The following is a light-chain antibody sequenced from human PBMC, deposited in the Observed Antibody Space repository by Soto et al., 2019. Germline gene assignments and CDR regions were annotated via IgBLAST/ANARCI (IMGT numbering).Light chain of an antibody. CDR1: QSISSY. CDR3: HQYGSSPTT. Sequence: DIQMSQSASALSASVGDRVTITCRASQSISSYLNWYQQKPGKAPKLLIYAASSLQSGVPSRFSGSGSGTDFTLTISRLEPEDFAVYYCHQYGSSPTTLGQGTKVDIK. V-gene: IGKV1-39*01. CDR2: AAS. J-gene: IGKJ1*01.